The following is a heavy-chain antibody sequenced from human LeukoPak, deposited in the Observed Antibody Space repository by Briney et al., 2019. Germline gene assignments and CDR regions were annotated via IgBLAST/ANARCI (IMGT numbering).Heavy chain of an antibody. J-gene: IGHJ6*02. CDR3: ARNMRGTSYYYDMDV. CDR1: GYTFTSYG. V-gene: IGHV1-18*01. CDR2: ISAYNGNT. D-gene: IGHD1-1*01. Sequence: GASVKVSCKASGYTFTSYGISWVRQAPGQGLEWMGWISAYNGNTNYAQKLQGRVTMTTDTSTSTAYTELRSLRSDDTAVYYCARNMRGTSYYYDMDVWGQGTTVTVSS.